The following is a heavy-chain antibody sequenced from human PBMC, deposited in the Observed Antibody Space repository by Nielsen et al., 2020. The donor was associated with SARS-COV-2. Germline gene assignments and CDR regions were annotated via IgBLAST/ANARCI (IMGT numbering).Heavy chain of an antibody. CDR1: GLIFRRSW. J-gene: IGHJ4*02. V-gene: IGHV3-7*05. Sequence: GESLKISCAASGLIFRRSWMVWVRQAPGKGLEWVANINEDGSVVNYVDSVKGRFTISRDNAGKSLYLQMNSLRAEDTAVYYCARDAAYSRFDYWGQGTLVTASS. D-gene: IGHD4-11*01. CDR3: ARDAAYSRFDY. CDR2: INEDGSVV.